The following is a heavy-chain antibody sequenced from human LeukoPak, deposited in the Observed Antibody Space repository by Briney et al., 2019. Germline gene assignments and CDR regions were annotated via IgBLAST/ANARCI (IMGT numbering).Heavy chain of an antibody. J-gene: IGHJ4*02. D-gene: IGHD3-10*01. CDR1: GGSISSYY. CDR2: IYYSGST. CDR3: ARHKITMVRGVNFQGVRTYKGLFDY. Sequence: PSETLSLTCTVSGGSISSYYWSWIRQPPGKGLEWIGYIYYSGSTNYNPSLKSRVTISVDTSKNQFSLKLSSVTAADTAVYYCARHKITMVRGVNFQGVRTYKGLFDYWGQGTLVTVSS. V-gene: IGHV4-59*08.